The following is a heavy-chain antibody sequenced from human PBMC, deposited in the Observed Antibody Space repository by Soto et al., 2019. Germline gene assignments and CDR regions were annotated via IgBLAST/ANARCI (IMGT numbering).Heavy chain of an antibody. V-gene: IGHV5-10-1*01. CDR1: GYSFTSYW. CDR3: ARSLYCSGGSCYSSNY. D-gene: IGHD2-15*01. Sequence: GESLKISCKGSGYSFTSYWISWVRQMPGKGLEWMGRIDPSDSYTNYSPSFQGHVTISADKSISTAYLQWSSLKASDTDMYYCARSLYCSGGSCYSSNYWGQGTLVTVSS. J-gene: IGHJ4*02. CDR2: IDPSDSYT.